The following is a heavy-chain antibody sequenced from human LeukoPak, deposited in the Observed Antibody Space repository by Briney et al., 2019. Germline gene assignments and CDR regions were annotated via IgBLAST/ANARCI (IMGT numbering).Heavy chain of an antibody. CDR2: VNYGGRT. J-gene: IGHJ4*02. CDR1: GVSIISSSYD. V-gene: IGHV4-39*01. Sequence: SETLSLTCTVSGVSIISSSYDWVWIRQPPGKGLEWIGSVNYGGRTDYNPSHKSRVTISVDASKNQFSLKMRSVTAADTAVYYCARHFDNWGQGTLVTVSS. CDR3: ARHFDN.